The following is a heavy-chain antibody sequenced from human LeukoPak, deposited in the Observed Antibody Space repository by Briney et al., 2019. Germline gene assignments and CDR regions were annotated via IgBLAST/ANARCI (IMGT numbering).Heavy chain of an antibody. CDR2: ISRSGTET. J-gene: IGHJ4*02. V-gene: IGHV3-23*01. D-gene: IGHD4-23*01. CDR1: GFTFSNYG. CDR3: AIYGGNSGTFDY. Sequence: GGSLRLSCAGAGFTFSNYGMSWVRQAPGKGLEWVSVISRSGTETYHADSVRGRFTISRDNSKNTLYLQMNSLRAEDTAVYYCAIYGGNSGTFDYWGQGTLVTVSS.